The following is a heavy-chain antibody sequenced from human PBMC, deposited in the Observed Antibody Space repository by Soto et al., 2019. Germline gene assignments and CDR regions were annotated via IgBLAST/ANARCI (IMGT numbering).Heavy chain of an antibody. Sequence: QVQLVQSGAEVKKPGASVKVSCKASGYTFTSYAMHWVRQAPGQRLEWMGWINAGNGNTKYSQKFQGRVTITRDTSASTAYMELSSLRSEDTAAYYCARPGIAAAGVDYWGQGTLVTVSS. J-gene: IGHJ4*02. CDR2: INAGNGNT. D-gene: IGHD6-13*01. CDR1: GYTFTSYA. V-gene: IGHV1-3*01. CDR3: ARPGIAAAGVDY.